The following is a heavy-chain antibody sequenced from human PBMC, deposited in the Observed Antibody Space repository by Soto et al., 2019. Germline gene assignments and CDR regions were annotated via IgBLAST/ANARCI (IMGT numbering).Heavy chain of an antibody. D-gene: IGHD5-18*01. J-gene: IGHJ4*02. Sequence: PSETLSLTCTVSGGSISSYYWSWIRQPPGKGLEWIGYIYYSGSTNYNPSLKSRFTTSRDNAKNSLYLQMNSLRPEDTALYYCVRSKGGYSYGTPFDYWGQGTLVTVSS. CDR3: VRSKGGYSYGTPFDY. CDR2: IYYSGST. CDR1: GGSISSYY. V-gene: IGHV4-59*01.